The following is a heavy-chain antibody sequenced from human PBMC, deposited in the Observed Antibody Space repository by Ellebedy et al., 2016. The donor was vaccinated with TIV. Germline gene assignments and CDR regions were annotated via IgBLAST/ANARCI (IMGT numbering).Heavy chain of an antibody. CDR2: IIPILGMA. CDR3: ASPYSSSWYGFDY. Sequence: AASVKVSCKASGGTFSSYAISWVRQAPGQGLEWMGRIIPILGMANYAQKFQGRVTITADKSTSTAYMELSSLRSEDTAVYYCASPYSSSWYGFDYWGQGTLVTVSS. V-gene: IGHV1-69*04. D-gene: IGHD6-13*01. J-gene: IGHJ4*02. CDR1: GGTFSSYA.